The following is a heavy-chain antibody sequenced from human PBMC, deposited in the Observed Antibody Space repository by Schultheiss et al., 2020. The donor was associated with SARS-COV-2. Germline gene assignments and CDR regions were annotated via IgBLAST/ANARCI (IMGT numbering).Heavy chain of an antibody. CDR3: ARGSGYDYAGY. V-gene: IGHV1-8*02. D-gene: IGHD5-12*01. CDR2: MNPNSGNT. Sequence: ASVKVSCKASGGTFSSYAISWVRQAPGQGLEWMGWMNPNSGNTGYAQKFQGRVTMTRNTSISTAYMELSSLRSEDTAVYYCARGSGYDYAGYWGQGTLVTVSS. CDR1: GGTFSSYA. J-gene: IGHJ4*02.